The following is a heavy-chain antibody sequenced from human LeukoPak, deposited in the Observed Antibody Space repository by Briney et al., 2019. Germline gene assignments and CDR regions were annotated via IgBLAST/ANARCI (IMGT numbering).Heavy chain of an antibody. V-gene: IGHV3-72*01. CDR3: ARDRRRGATSYGMDV. J-gene: IGHJ6*02. D-gene: IGHD1-26*01. CDR2: TRNKANSYTT. Sequence: GGSLRLSCAASGFTFSDHYMDWVRQAPGKGLEWVGRTRNKANSYTTEYAASVKGRFTISRDDSKNSLYLQMNSLKTEDTAVYYCARDRRRGATSYGMDVWGQGTTVTVSS. CDR1: GFTFSDHY.